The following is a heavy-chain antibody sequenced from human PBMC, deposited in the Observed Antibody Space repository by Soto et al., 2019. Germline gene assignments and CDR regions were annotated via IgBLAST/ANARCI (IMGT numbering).Heavy chain of an antibody. Sequence: QVQLVESGGGVVQPGTSLRLSCAASGFSFSSYAMHWVRQAPGKGLEWVAALWYDGSNENYAESVKGRFTTSRDNSKSTVYLQMNSLKAEDTALYYCARDITDFWSGYLYWGQGTLVTFSS. J-gene: IGHJ4*02. D-gene: IGHD3-3*01. CDR1: GFSFSSYA. CDR3: ARDITDFWSGYLY. V-gene: IGHV3-33*01. CDR2: LWYDGSNE.